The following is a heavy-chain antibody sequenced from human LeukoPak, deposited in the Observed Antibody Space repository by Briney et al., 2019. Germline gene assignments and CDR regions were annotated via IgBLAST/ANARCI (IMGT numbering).Heavy chain of an antibody. CDR1: GGSISSYY. D-gene: IGHD3-22*01. CDR3: ARQGKAYDSSGYTIYYFDY. CDR2: IYYSGSA. J-gene: IGHJ4*02. Sequence: SETLSLTCTVSGGSISSYYWSWIRQPPGKGLEWIGYIYYSGSANYNPSLKSRVTISVDTSKTRFSLKLSSVTAADTAVYYCARQGKAYDSSGYTIYYFDYWGQGTLVTVSS. V-gene: IGHV4-59*08.